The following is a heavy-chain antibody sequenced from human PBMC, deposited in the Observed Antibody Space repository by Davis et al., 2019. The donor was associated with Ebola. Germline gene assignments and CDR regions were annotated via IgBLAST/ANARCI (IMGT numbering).Heavy chain of an antibody. CDR1: GGSISSGGYS. Sequence: LRLSCAVSGGSISSGGYSWSWIRQPPGKGLEWIGYIYHSGSTYYNPSLKSRVTISVDRSKNQFSLKLSSVTAADTAVYYCARGLLGYCSSTSCYGDWFDPWGQGTLVTVSS. J-gene: IGHJ5*02. CDR3: ARGLLGYCSSTSCYGDWFDP. V-gene: IGHV4-30-2*01. D-gene: IGHD2-2*01. CDR2: IYHSGST.